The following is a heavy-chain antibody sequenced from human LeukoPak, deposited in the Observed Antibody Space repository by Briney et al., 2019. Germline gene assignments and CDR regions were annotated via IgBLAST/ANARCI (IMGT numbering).Heavy chain of an antibody. CDR2: ISYDGSDK. D-gene: IGHD5-24*01. Sequence: GGSLRLSCAASGFTFKSYGMHWVRQAPGKGLEWVAAISYDGSDKYYVDSVKGRFTISRDNSKNTLYLQMDSLKSEDTAVYYCATGYSVEMATMPNWGQGTLVTVPS. CDR1: GFTFKSYG. J-gene: IGHJ4*02. V-gene: IGHV3-30*03. CDR3: ATGYSVEMATMPN.